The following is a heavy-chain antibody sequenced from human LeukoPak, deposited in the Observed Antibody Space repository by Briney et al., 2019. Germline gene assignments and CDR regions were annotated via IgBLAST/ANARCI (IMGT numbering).Heavy chain of an antibody. CDR2: IYYSGST. Sequence: SETLSLTCTVSGGSVSSGSYYWSWIRQPPGKGLEWIGYIYYSGSTSYNPSLKSRVTISVDTSKNQFSLKLSSVTAADTAVYYCAGAGQHYYDSSGYFPYGDYWGQGTLVTVSS. CDR1: GGSVSSGSYY. D-gene: IGHD3-22*01. V-gene: IGHV4-61*01. CDR3: AGAGQHYYDSSGYFPYGDY. J-gene: IGHJ4*02.